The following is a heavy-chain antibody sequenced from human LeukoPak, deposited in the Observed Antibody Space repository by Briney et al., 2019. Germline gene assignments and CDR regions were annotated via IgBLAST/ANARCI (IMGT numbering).Heavy chain of an antibody. D-gene: IGHD2-2*01. CDR2: INHSGST. CDR3: ARVGRFVPAAIDYFDY. CDR1: GFTFSSYS. V-gene: IGHV4-34*01. J-gene: IGHJ4*02. Sequence: PGGSLRLSCAASGFTFSSYSMNWIRQPPGKGLEWIGEINHSGSTNYNPSLKSRVTISVDTSKNQFSLKLSPVTAADTAVYYCARVGRFVPAAIDYFDYWGQGTLVTVSS.